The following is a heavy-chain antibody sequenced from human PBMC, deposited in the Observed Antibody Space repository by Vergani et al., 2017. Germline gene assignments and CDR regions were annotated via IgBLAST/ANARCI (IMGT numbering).Heavy chain of an antibody. Sequence: VQLVQSGAEVQKPGATVKISCKVSGYTFTDYYMHWVQQAPGKGLEWMGWINPNSGGTNYAQKFQGRVTMTRDTSISTAYMELSRLRSDDTAVYYCARDLVSRGYSGYDQGDWGQGTLVTVSS. V-gene: IGHV1-2*02. CDR2: INPNSGGT. CDR1: GYTFTDYY. D-gene: IGHD5-12*01. J-gene: IGHJ4*02. CDR3: ARDLVSRGYSGYDQGD.